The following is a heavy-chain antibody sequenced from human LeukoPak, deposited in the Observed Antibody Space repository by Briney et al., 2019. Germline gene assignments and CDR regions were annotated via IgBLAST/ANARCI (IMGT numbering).Heavy chain of an antibody. CDR2: ISYDGSNK. J-gene: IGHJ3*02. V-gene: IGHV3-30-3*01. CDR3: ARRSWSDAFDI. Sequence: GGSLRLSCAASGFTFSSYAMHWVRQAPGKGLEWVAVISYDGSNKYYADSVKGRFTISRDNSKNTLYLQMNSLRAEDTAVYYCARRSWSDAFDIWGQGTMVTVSS. CDR1: GFTFSSYA. D-gene: IGHD2-8*02.